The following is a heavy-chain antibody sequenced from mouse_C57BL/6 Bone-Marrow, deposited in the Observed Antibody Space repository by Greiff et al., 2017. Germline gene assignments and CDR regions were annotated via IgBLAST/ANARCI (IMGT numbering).Heavy chain of an antibody. CDR2: IYPRSGNT. Sequence: QVQLQQSGAELARPGASVKLSCKASGYTFTSYGISWVKQRTGQGLEWIGEIYPRSGNTYYNEKFKGKATLTADKSYSTAYMELRSLTSEDSAVYFCAIKGAYWGQGTLVTVAA. CDR3: AIKGAY. V-gene: IGHV1-81*01. CDR1: GYTFTSYG. J-gene: IGHJ3*01.